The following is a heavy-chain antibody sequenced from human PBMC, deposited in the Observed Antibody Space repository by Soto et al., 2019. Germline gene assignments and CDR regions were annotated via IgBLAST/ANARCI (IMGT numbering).Heavy chain of an antibody. CDR2: INPKFGDT. D-gene: IGHD3-10*02. V-gene: IGHV1-2*02. J-gene: IGHJ6*02. Sequence: QVQLVQSGAEVKEPGDSVRVSCEASGYTFTAYYIHWVRQAPGQGLEWMGWINPKFGDTTYAQDFQGRVSMTRDMSISTVYMEVSRLTSDDTARYYCARNMDYYYGRGSGNGHGVWGQGTTVTVFS. CDR3: ARNMDYYYGRGSGNGHGV. CDR1: GYTFTAYY.